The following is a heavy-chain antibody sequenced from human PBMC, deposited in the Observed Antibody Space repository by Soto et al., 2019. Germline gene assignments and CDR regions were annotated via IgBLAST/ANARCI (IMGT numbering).Heavy chain of an antibody. CDR1: GFTFSDYY. J-gene: IGHJ4*02. CDR3: ARGGVVVPAARSFAY. D-gene: IGHD2-2*01. Sequence: QVQLVESGGGLVKPGGSLRLSCAASGFTFSDYYMSWIRQAPGKGLEWVSYISSSCSTIYYADSVKGRFTISRDNAKNSLDLQMNSLSGEDAAVYYCARGGVVVPAARSFAYWGQGTLVTVSS. CDR2: ISSSCSTI. V-gene: IGHV3-11*01.